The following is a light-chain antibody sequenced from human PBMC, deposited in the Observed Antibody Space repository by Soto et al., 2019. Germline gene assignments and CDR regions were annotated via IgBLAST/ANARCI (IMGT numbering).Light chain of an antibody. CDR3: QQLNSYPPG. J-gene: IGKJ5*01. V-gene: IGKV1-9*01. Sequence: DIQLTQSPSFLSASVGDRVTITCRASQGISSYLAWYQQTPGKAPKLLIYAASTLQSGVPSRFSGSGSGTEFTLTISSLQPEDFATYYCQQLNSYPPGFGQGTRLEIK. CDR2: AAS. CDR1: QGISSY.